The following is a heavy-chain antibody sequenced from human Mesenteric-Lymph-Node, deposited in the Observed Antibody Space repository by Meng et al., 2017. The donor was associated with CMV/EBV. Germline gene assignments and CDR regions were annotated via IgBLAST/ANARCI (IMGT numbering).Heavy chain of an antibody. Sequence: VPGGSFSGYFWTWIRQPPGRGLEWIGEVNHSGSANYNASLKTRVTISADTSKNEFSLKLTSVTAADTAVYFCARGQVRGVIRGSYDFWGQGTLVTVSS. CDR3: ARGQVRGVIRGSYDF. J-gene: IGHJ4*02. CDR1: GGSFSGYF. CDR2: VNHSGSA. V-gene: IGHV4-34*01. D-gene: IGHD3-10*01.